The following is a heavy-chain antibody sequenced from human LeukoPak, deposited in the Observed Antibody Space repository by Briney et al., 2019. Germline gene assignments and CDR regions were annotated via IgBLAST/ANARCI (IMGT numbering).Heavy chain of an antibody. J-gene: IGHJ4*02. CDR3: ATDDYDSAVYSY. CDR1: GGSIRSSY. V-gene: IGHV4-4*07. Sequence: SETPSLTCTVSGGSIRSSYWSWFRHPAGKGLEWIGRIYTSGSTNYNPSLKSRVTMSLDTSKNHFSLNLRSVTAADTAVYFCATDDYDSAVYSYWGQGTLVTVSS. CDR2: IYTSGST. D-gene: IGHD3-22*01.